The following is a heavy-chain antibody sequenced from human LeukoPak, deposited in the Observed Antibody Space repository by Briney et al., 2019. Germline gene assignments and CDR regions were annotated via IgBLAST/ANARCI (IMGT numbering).Heavy chain of an antibody. CDR1: GDSFTSYG. CDR2: ISAFNGDT. Sequence: ASVRVSCKASGDSFTSYGVFWVRQAPGQGLEWMGWISAFNGDTKNAQKFQDRITMTTETSTNTACMELRSLKSDDTAVYYCASRGYFGYDYGNYFANWGQGMLVTVSS. V-gene: IGHV1-18*01. CDR3: ASRGYFGYDYGNYFAN. J-gene: IGHJ4*02. D-gene: IGHD5-12*01.